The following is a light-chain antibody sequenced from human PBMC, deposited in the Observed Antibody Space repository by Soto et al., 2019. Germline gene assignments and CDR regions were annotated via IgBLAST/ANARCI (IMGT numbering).Light chain of an antibody. CDR2: DAS. Sequence: EIVLTQSPGTLSLSPGERATLSCRASQSISSTYLTWYHQRPGQAPRLLIYDASRRATGIPDRFSGGGSGTDFTLTISRLEPEDFAVYYCQQFSSYPLTFGGGTKVDI. V-gene: IGKV3-20*01. CDR3: QQFSSYPLT. J-gene: IGKJ4*01. CDR1: QSISSTY.